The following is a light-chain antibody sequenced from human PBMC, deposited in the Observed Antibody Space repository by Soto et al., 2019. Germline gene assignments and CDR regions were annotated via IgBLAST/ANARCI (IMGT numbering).Light chain of an antibody. Sequence: QAVVTQEPSLTVSPGGTVTLTCGSSTGAVTSGHYPYWFQQKPGQAPRTLIYDTSNKHSWTPARSSGSLLGGKAALTLSGAQPEDEAEYYCLLSYSGAHVVFGGGTQLTVL. CDR3: LLSYSGAHVV. CDR1: TGAVTSGHY. V-gene: IGLV7-46*01. J-gene: IGLJ2*01. CDR2: DTS.